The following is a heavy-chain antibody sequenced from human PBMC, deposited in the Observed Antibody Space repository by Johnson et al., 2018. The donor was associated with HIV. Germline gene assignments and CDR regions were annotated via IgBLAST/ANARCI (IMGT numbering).Heavy chain of an antibody. Sequence: VQLVESGGGLVQPGRSLRLSCTASGFTFGDYAMNWVRQAPGKGLEWVGFIRSKAYGGTTNYAASVKGRFIISRDDSKSIAYLQMNSLKTEDTAVYYCARVPRKGFRPDAFDIWGQGTVVTVSS. CDR3: ARVPRKGFRPDAFDI. D-gene: IGHD3-3*01. CDR1: GFTFGDYA. J-gene: IGHJ3*02. V-gene: IGHV3-49*04. CDR2: IRSKAYGGTT.